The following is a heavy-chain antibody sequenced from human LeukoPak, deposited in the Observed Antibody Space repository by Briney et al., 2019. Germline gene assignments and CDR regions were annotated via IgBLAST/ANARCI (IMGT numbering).Heavy chain of an antibody. J-gene: IGHJ4*02. V-gene: IGHV4-59*11. CDR1: GGSISSHY. CDR2: IYYSGST. D-gene: IGHD5-12*01. CDR3: ARVEVVATIWGGYYFDY. Sequence: SETLSLTCTVSGGSISSHYWSWIRQPPGKGLEWIGHIYYSGSTNYNPSLKSRVTISVDTSKNQFSLKLSSVTAADTAVYYCARVEVVATIWGGYYFDYWGQGTLVTVSS.